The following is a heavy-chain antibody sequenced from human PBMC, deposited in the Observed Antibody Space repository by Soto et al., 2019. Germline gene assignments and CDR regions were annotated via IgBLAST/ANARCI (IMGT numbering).Heavy chain of an antibody. CDR3: AKDPADYYSLTGYYKVPYFDY. J-gene: IGHJ4*02. D-gene: IGHD3-9*01. V-gene: IGHV3-23*01. Sequence: EVQLLESGGGLVQPGGSLRLSCAASGFTFSSYAMSWVRQAPGKGLEWVSATSGSGGSTYYADSVKGRFTIARDNSKNTLSMEITSLTGEETAVYYRAKDPADYYSLTGYYKVPYFDYWGQGTLVTVSS. CDR1: GFTFSSYA. CDR2: TSGSGGST.